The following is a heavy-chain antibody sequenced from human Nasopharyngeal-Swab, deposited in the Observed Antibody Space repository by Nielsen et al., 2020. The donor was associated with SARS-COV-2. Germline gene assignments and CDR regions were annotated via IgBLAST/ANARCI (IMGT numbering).Heavy chain of an antibody. D-gene: IGHD6-19*01. J-gene: IGHJ6*02. V-gene: IGHV1-24*01. Sequence: ASVKVSCKVSGYTLTELSMHWVRQAPGKGLEWVGGFDPEDGETIYAQKFQGRVTMTEDTSTDTAYMELSSLRSEDTAVYYCATGPASIAVAGTSYYYYGMDVWGQGTTVTVSS. CDR2: FDPEDGET. CDR3: ATGPASIAVAGTSYYYYGMDV. CDR1: GYTLTELS.